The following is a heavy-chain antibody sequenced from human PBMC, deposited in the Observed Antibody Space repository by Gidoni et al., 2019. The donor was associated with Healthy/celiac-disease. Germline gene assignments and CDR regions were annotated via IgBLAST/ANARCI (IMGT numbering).Heavy chain of an antibody. D-gene: IGHD6-19*01. J-gene: IGHJ4*02. CDR3: ARDLAVAGTHGGRSDFVY. V-gene: IGHV3-21*01. CDR1: GFTLSSYS. Sequence: EGQLVESGGGRVKPGGSLRLSCAASGFTLSSYSRNWVRQAPGTGLEGVSSISRVSSFISYADSVKGRFTISRYNAKNSLYLQMTSLRAEDTAVYYCARDLAVAGTHGGRSDFVYWGQGTLVTFSS. CDR2: ISRVSSFI.